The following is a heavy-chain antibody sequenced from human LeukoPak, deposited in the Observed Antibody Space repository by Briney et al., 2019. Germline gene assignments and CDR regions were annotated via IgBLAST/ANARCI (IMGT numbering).Heavy chain of an antibody. CDR2: INPNSGGT. CDR1: GVSFRYYT. D-gene: IGHD3-3*01. Sequence: GSSVKVSCKASGVSFRYYTINWVRQAPGQGREWRGWINPNSGGTNYAQKFQGRVTMTRDTSISTAYMELSRLRSDDTAVYYCARVGFWSGKRNYYYYYMDVWGKGTTVTVSS. V-gene: IGHV1-2*02. CDR3: ARVGFWSGKRNYYYYYMDV. J-gene: IGHJ6*03.